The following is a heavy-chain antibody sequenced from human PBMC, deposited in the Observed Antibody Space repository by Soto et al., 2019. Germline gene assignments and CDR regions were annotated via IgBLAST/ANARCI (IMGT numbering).Heavy chain of an antibody. J-gene: IGHJ5*02. V-gene: IGHV1-2*02. Sequence: ASVKVSCKASGYTFTGYDMHWVRQAPGQGLEWMGWINPNSGGTNDAQKFQGRVTMTRDTSISRAYMELSRLRSDDTAVYYCATLRRGGTSLPPRNNWFDLCGQGSLVTVSS. CDR2: INPNSGGT. CDR3: ATLRRGGTSLPPRNNWFDL. D-gene: IGHD2-8*01. CDR1: GYTFTGYD.